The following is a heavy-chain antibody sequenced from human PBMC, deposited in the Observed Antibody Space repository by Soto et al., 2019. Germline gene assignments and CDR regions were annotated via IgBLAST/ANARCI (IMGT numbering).Heavy chain of an antibody. CDR1: GASISSGDYF. V-gene: IGHV4-30-4*01. J-gene: IGHJ4*02. CDR3: AREKGYISGPKNFDY. D-gene: IGHD5-12*01. Sequence: SETLSLTCTVSGASISSGDYFWSWIRQAPGKGLEWIGYIYDSGSSYYNPSLKSRVTMSVDTSKNQFSLKLRSVTAADTAVYYCAREKGYISGPKNFDYWGQGTLVTVSS. CDR2: IYDSGSS.